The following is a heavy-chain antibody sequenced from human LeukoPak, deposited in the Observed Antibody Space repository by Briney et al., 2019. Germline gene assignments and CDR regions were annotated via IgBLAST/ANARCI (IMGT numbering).Heavy chain of an antibody. J-gene: IGHJ4*02. Sequence: PSQTLSLTCTVSGGSISSGDYYWSWIRQPPGKGLEWIGYIYYGGSTYYNPSLKSRVTISVDTSKNQFSLKLSSVTAADTAVYYCAKASVDTAMVYYWGQGTLVTVSS. D-gene: IGHD5-18*01. CDR2: IYYGGST. CDR1: GGSISSGDYY. CDR3: AKASVDTAMVYY. V-gene: IGHV4-30-4*01.